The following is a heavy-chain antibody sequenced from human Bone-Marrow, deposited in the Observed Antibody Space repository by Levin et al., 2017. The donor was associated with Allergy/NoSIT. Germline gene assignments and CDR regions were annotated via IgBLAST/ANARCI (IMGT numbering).Heavy chain of an antibody. D-gene: IGHD3-10*01. CDR1: GFSLSTSGVG. J-gene: IGHJ4*02. V-gene: IGHV2-5*02. CDR2: VFWDDDK. CDR3: AHTPPYYYRSGPDY. Sequence: SGPTLVKPTQTLTLTCTFSGFSLSTSGVGVGWIRQPPGKALEWLALVFWDDDKRYSPSLKSRPTVTKDPSQHQVVLTMTHMDPVDTATYYWAHTPPYYYRSGPDYWGQGTLVTVSS.